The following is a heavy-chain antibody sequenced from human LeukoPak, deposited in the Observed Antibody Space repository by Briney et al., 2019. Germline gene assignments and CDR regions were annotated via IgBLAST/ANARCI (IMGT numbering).Heavy chain of an antibody. J-gene: IGHJ4*02. Sequence: GGSLRLSCAASGFTVSINYMSWVRQAPGKGLEWVSVIYSGGSTYYADSVKGRFTISRDNSKNTLYLQMNSLRAEDTAVYYCARGQNYYDSSSFDYWGQGTLVTVSS. CDR3: ARGQNYYDSSSFDY. CDR2: IYSGGST. V-gene: IGHV3-66*01. D-gene: IGHD3-22*01. CDR1: GFTVSINY.